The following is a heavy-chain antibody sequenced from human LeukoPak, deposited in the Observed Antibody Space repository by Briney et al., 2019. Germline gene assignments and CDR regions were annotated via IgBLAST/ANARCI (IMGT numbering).Heavy chain of an antibody. V-gene: IGHV1-3*01. CDR1: GYMFSSYA. CDR2: INAGNGNT. Sequence: ASVKVSCKASGYMFSSYAMHWVRQAPGQRLEWMGWINAGNGNTKYSQKFQGRVTITRDTSASTAYMELSRLRSEDTAVYYCARGELRYFDWLPAAEWGQGTLVTVSS. J-gene: IGHJ4*02. CDR3: ARGELRYFDWLPAAE. D-gene: IGHD3-9*01.